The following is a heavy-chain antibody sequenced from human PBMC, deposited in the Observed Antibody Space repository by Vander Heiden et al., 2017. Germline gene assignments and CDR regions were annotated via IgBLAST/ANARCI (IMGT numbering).Heavy chain of an antibody. V-gene: IGHV4-34*01. CDR2: INHSGST. CDR3: ARGRAERGAAAVAGTVALDY. D-gene: IGHD6-19*01. J-gene: IGHJ4*02. Sequence: YWSWIRQPPGKGLEWIGEINHSGSTNYNPSLKSRVTISVDTSKNQFSLKLSSVTAADTAVYYCARGRAERGAAAVAGTVALDYWGQGTLVTVSS. CDR1: Y.